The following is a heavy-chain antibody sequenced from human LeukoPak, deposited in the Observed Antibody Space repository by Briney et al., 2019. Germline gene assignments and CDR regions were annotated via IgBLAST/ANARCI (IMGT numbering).Heavy chain of an antibody. CDR3: ARQGGQLYLDY. CDR1: GFTFSSYT. D-gene: IGHD5-18*01. CDR2: ITSSSSYK. Sequence: SGGSLRLSCAASGFTFSSYTINWVRQAPGKGLEWVSSITSSSSYKYYADSVKGRFTISRDNAKNSLYLQMNSLRADDTAVYYCARQGGQLYLDYWGQGTLVTVSS. V-gene: IGHV3-21*01. J-gene: IGHJ4*02.